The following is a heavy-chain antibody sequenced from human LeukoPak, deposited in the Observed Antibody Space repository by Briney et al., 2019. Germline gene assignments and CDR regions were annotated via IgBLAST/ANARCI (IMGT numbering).Heavy chain of an antibody. CDR3: ATMKSSGWSQLDY. Sequence: ASVKVSCKASGYTFTSYGISWVRRAPGQGLEWMGWISAYNGNTNYAQKLQGRVTMTTDTSTSTAYMEPRSLRSDDTAVYYCATMKSSGWSQLDYWGQGTLVTVSS. J-gene: IGHJ4*02. CDR2: ISAYNGNT. D-gene: IGHD6-19*01. CDR1: GYTFTSYG. V-gene: IGHV1-18*01.